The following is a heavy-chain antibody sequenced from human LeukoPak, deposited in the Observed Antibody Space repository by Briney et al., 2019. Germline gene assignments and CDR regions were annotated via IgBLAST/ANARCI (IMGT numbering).Heavy chain of an antibody. Sequence: SETLSLTCAVYGGSFSGYYWSWIRQPPGKGLEWIGEINHSGSTNYNPSLKSRVTISVDTSKNQFSLKLSSVTAADTAVYYCARGRPSRRWRNFDYWGQGTLVIVSS. CDR2: INHSGST. V-gene: IGHV4-34*01. CDR3: ARGRPSRRWRNFDY. CDR1: GGSFSGYY. J-gene: IGHJ4*02.